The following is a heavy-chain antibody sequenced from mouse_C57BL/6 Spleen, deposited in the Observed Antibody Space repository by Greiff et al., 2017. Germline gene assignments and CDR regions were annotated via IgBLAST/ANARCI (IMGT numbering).Heavy chain of an antibody. CDR1: GYSITSGYY. Sequence: DVQLQESGPGLVKPSQSLSLTCSVTGYSITSGYYWNWIRQFPGNKLEWMGYISYDGSNNYNPSLKNRISITRDTSKNQFFLKLNSVTTEDTATYYCARGDLRSLFDVWGTGTTVTVSS. V-gene: IGHV3-6*01. CDR3: ARGDLRSLFDV. J-gene: IGHJ1*03. CDR2: ISYDGSN. D-gene: IGHD1-1*01.